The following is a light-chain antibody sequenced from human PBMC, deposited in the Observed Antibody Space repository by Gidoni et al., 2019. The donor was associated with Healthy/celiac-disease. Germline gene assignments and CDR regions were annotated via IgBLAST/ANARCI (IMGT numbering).Light chain of an antibody. CDR1: QSVSIY. J-gene: IGKJ1*01. V-gene: IGKV3-11*01. CDR3: QQRSNWPWT. Sequence: EIALTQSPATLSLSPGERATLSCRASQSVSIYLAWYQQKPGPAPRLLIYDASNRATGIPARFSGSGSGTDFTLTISSLEPEDFAVYYCQQRSNWPWTFGQGTKVEIK. CDR2: DAS.